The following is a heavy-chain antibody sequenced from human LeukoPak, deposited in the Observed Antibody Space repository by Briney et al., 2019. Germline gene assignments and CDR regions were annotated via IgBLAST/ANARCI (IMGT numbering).Heavy chain of an antibody. CDR3: ARATPGNHFDY. D-gene: IGHD4-23*01. CDR2: IYYSGST. J-gene: IGHJ4*02. CDR1: GGSISSYY. V-gene: IGHV4-59*01. Sequence: SETLSLTCTVSGGSISSYYWSWIRQPPGKGLEWIGYIYYSGSTNYNPPLKSRVTISVDTSKNQFSLKLSSVTAADTAVYYCARATPGNHFDYWGQGTLVTVSS.